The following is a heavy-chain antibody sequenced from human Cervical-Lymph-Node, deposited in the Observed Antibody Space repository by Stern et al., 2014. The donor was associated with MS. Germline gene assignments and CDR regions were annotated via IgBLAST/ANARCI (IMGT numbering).Heavy chain of an antibody. CDR2: IVSNVDKA. Sequence: QVQLVQSGAEVKKPGSSVKVSCKVSGASFSTNAISWVRQAPGQGLEWMGAIVSNVDKANYAQKFQGGVTITADESTSTAYLDLSSLRSEDTAVYYCARERHGGNFASWGQGTLVTVSS. CDR3: ARERHGGNFAS. V-gene: IGHV1-69*01. D-gene: IGHD4-23*01. CDR1: GASFSTNA. J-gene: IGHJ4*02.